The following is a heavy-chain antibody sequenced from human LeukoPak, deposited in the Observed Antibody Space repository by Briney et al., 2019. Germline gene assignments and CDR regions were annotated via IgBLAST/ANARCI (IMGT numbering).Heavy chain of an antibody. D-gene: IGHD6-19*01. V-gene: IGHV1-2*02. J-gene: IGHJ4*02. CDR3: VRDLTGGSGD. Sequence: ASVKVSCKASGYTFTDHYMHWVRQAPGQTFEWLAWINPKSGDTHYTQKFQGRVTVTTDTSITSVYMELSGLQSDDTAVYYCVRDLTGGSGDWGQGTLVTVSS. CDR2: INPKSGDT. CDR1: GYTFTDHY.